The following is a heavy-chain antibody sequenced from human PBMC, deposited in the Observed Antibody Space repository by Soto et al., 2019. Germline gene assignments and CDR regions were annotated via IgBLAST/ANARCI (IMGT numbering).Heavy chain of an antibody. J-gene: IGHJ4*02. V-gene: IGHV3-74*01. CDR3: ARDPEWAGGSWYPDY. CDR2: INSDGSST. CDR1: GFTFSSYW. D-gene: IGHD6-13*01. Sequence: EVQLVESGGGLVQPGGSLRLSCAASGFTFSSYWMHWVRQAPGKGLVWVSRINSDGSSTSYADSVKGRFTISRDNAKNTLYLQMNSLRAEDTAVYYCARDPEWAGGSWYPDYWGQGTLVTVSS.